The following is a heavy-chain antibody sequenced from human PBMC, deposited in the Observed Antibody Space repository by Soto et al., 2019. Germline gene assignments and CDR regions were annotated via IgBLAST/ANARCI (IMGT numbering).Heavy chain of an antibody. J-gene: IGHJ3*01. CDR3: ARDRRFYDSGTYDRAHDASDV. V-gene: IGHV1-2*02. D-gene: IGHD3-22*01. CDR2: INPNSGGT. CDR1: GYTFTGYH. Sequence: ASVKVSCKASGYTFTGYHMHWVRQAPGQGLEWMGWINPNSGGTNYAQKFQGRVTMTRDTSISTAYMEVSRLRSDDTAVYYCARDRRFYDSGTYDRAHDASDVCGPGTIVTV.